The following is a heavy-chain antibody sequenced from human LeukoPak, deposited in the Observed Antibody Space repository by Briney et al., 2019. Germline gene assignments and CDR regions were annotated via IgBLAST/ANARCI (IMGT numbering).Heavy chain of an antibody. CDR3: ARGDRGEASDFDY. D-gene: IGHD2-21*01. Sequence: ASVKVSCKASGYTFTGYYMHWVRQAPGQGLEWMGWINPNSGGTNYAQKFQGRATMTRDTSISTAYMELSRLRSDDTAVYYCARGDRGEASDFDYWGQGTLVTVSS. CDR2: INPNSGGT. CDR1: GYTFTGYY. J-gene: IGHJ4*02. V-gene: IGHV1-2*02.